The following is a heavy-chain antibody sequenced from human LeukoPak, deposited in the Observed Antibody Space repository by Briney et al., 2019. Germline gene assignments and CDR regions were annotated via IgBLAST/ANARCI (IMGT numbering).Heavy chain of an antibody. J-gene: IGHJ4*02. CDR2: INAGNGNT. V-gene: IGHV1-3*01. CDR3: ARGFPVAGPDY. CDR1: GYTFNSYA. D-gene: IGHD6-19*01. Sequence: ASVKVSCKASGYTFNSYAMHWVRQAPGQRLEWMGWINAGNGNTKYSQKFQGRVTITRDTSASTAYMELSSLRSEDTAVYYCARGFPVAGPDYWGQGTLVTVSS.